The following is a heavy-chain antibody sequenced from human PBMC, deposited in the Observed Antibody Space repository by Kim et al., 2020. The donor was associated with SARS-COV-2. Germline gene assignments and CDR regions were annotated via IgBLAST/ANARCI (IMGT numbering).Heavy chain of an antibody. J-gene: IGHJ2*01. V-gene: IGHV6-1*01. Sequence: SQTLSLSCAISGDSVSSNTAAWNWIRQSPSRGLEWLGRTYYRSKWSNDYAVSVKSRITINPDTSKNQFSLQLNSVTPADTAVYYCARVLYPNDRYWYFDLWGRGTLVPVSS. CDR2: TYYRSKWSN. CDR1: GDSVSSNTAA. D-gene: IGHD3-16*01. CDR3: ARVLYPNDRYWYFDL.